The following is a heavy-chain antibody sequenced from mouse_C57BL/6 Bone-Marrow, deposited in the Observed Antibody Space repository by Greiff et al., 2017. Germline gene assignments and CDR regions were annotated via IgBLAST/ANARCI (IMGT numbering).Heavy chain of an antibody. CDR1: GFSFNTYA. J-gene: IGHJ3*01. V-gene: IGHV10-1*01. Sequence: EVQRVESGGGLVQPKGSLKLSCAASGFSFNTYAMNWVRQAPGKGLEWVARIRSKSNNYATYYADTVKDRFTISRDDSESMLYLQMNNLKAEDTAVYYCVRGRFLFAYWGQGTLVTVSA. CDR3: VRGRFLFAY. CDR2: IRSKSNNYAT.